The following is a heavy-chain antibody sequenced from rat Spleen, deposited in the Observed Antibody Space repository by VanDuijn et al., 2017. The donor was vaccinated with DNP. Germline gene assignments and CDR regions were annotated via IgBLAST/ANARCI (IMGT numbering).Heavy chain of an antibody. Sequence: QVQLTESGPGLVQPSQTLSLSCTVSGFSLSTYNVHWIRQSVRRGLEWMGMIWSFGTTDYDLTLKSRLRITRDTSKGQVFLEMNDLQTEDIGTYYCARDRGNYYFDYWGQGVMVTVSS. CDR1: GFSLSTYN. CDR2: IWSFGTT. J-gene: IGHJ2*01. CDR3: ARDRGNYYFDY. D-gene: IGHD4-3*01. V-gene: IGHV2-30*01.